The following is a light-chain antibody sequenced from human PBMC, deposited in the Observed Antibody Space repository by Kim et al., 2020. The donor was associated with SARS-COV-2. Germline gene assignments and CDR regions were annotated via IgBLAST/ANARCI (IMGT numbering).Light chain of an antibody. CDR2: GAS. J-gene: IGKJ1*01. V-gene: IGKV3-20*01. CDR1: QSVRSGH. Sequence: SPGETATLACRASQSVRSGHLAWYQQKPGQAPRLLIYGASNRATGIPDRFSGSGSGTDHTLTISRLEPEDFAVYYCQQFDSSLWTFGQGTNVDIK. CDR3: QQFDSSLWT.